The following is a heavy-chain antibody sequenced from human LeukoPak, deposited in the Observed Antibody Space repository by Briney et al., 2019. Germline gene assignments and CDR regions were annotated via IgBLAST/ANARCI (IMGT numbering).Heavy chain of an antibody. Sequence: SETLSLTCTVSGGSISSYYWSWIRQPPGKGLEWIGYIYYSGSTNYNPSLKSRVTISVDTSKNQFSLKLSSVTAADTAVYYCAGASGDFWSGYYLDYWGQGTLVTVSS. CDR3: AGASGDFWSGYYLDY. CDR2: IYYSGST. J-gene: IGHJ4*02. CDR1: GGSISSYY. V-gene: IGHV4-59*01. D-gene: IGHD3-3*01.